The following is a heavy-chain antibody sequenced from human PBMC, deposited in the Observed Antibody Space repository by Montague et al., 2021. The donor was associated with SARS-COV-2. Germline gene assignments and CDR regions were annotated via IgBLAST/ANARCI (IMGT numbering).Heavy chain of an antibody. D-gene: IGHD5-12*01. Sequence: SETLSLTCTVSGGSISSNNYYWDWIRQPPGKELEWIGSIYDSGSTXYNPSVKSRVTISVDTSKNHFSLKLNSVTAADTAVYYCARRGRKLLPVATTIGGFDIWGQGTMVTVSS. V-gene: IGHV4-39*02. CDR1: GGSISSNNYY. J-gene: IGHJ3*02. CDR2: IYDSGST. CDR3: ARRGRKLLPVATTIGGFDI.